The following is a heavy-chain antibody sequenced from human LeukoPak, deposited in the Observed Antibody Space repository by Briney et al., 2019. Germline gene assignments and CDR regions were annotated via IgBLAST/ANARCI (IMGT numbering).Heavy chain of an antibody. CDR1: GFTFSSYP. CDR2: ISYDGSNK. J-gene: IGHJ6*03. D-gene: IGHD3-10*01. CDR3: AREDSGSYYNYYYYYMDV. Sequence: GGSLRLSCAASGFTFSSYPMHWVRQAPGKGLEWVAVISYDGSNKFYADSVRGRFTISRDNSRNTLYLQMNSLRAEDTAMYYCAREDSGSYYNYYYYYMDVWGKGTTVTISS. V-gene: IGHV3-30*04.